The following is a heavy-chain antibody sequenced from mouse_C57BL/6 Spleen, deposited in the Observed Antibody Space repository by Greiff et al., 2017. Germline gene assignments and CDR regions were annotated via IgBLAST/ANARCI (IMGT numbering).Heavy chain of an antibody. Sequence: QVQLKQSGAELVKPGASVTISCKASGYTFTDYYINWVKQSPGRGLEWIGKIGPGNGGTCYNEKFKGKATLTADKSSSTAYMQLSSRTSEDSAVYFCARARGLTTVVDAMDYWGQGTSVTVSS. CDR3: ARARGLTTVVDAMDY. D-gene: IGHD1-1*01. CDR1: GYTFTDYY. CDR2: IGPGNGGT. V-gene: IGHV1-77*01. J-gene: IGHJ4*01.